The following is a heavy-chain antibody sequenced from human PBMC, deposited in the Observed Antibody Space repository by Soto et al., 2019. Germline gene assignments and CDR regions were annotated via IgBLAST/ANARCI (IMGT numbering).Heavy chain of an antibody. CDR1: GFTFSGYS. V-gene: IGHV3-48*02. CDR3: ARNPRNYFDY. J-gene: IGHJ4*02. Sequence: GSLRLSCTASGFTFSGYSMNWVRQAPGKGLEWVSYISSSRSTIYYADSVKGRFTISRDNAKNLLFLQMNSLRDEDTAVYYCARNPRNYFDYWGQGTLVNVSS. CDR2: ISSSRSTI.